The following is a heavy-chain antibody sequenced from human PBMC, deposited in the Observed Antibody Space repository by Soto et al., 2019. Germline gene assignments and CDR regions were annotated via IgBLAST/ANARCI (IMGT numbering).Heavy chain of an antibody. V-gene: IGHV4-4*02. J-gene: IGHJ4*02. CDR2: IYYSGST. CDR1: GGSISSTNL. D-gene: IGHD2-15*01. Sequence: SETLSLTCVVSGGSISSTNLWTWVRQPPGKGLEWIGYIYYSGSTYYNPSLKSRVTISVDTSKNQFSLKLSSVTAADTAVYYCARDNFRYCSGGSCPDGYFDYWGQGTLVTVSS. CDR3: ARDNFRYCSGGSCPDGYFDY.